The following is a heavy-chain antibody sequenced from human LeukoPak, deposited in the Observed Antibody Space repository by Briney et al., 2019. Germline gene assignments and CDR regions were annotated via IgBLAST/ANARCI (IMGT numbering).Heavy chain of an antibody. D-gene: IGHD6-19*01. V-gene: IGHV3-48*03. CDR3: ARDLTVAGPMDV. CDR2: ISTSGNTI. CDR1: GFIVSSNY. J-gene: IGHJ6*02. Sequence: GGSLRLSCAASGFIVSSNYMNWVRQAPGKGLEWVSYISTSGNTIYYADSVKGRFTISRDNARNSLDLQMRSLRAEDTAVYYCARDLTVAGPMDVWGQGTTVTVSS.